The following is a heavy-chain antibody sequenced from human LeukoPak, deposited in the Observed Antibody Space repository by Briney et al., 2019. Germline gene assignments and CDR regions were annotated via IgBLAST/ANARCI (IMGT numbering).Heavy chain of an antibody. CDR2: ISAYNGNT. D-gene: IGHD2-2*01. J-gene: IGHJ6*02. CDR1: GYTFASYG. V-gene: IGHV1-18*01. Sequence: GASVKVSCKASGYTFASYGISWVRQAPGQGLEWMGWISAYNGNTNYAQKLQGRVTMTTDTSTSTAYMELRSLRSDGTAVYYCAREGIVVVRAHGMDVWGQGTTVTVSS. CDR3: AREGIVVVRAHGMDV.